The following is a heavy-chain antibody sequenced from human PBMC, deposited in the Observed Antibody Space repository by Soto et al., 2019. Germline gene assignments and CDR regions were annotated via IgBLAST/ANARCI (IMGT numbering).Heavy chain of an antibody. CDR3: ANDMVGTRGMDV. D-gene: IGHD2-15*01. CDR2: ISWNSGSI. Sequence: EVQLVESGGGLVQPGRSLRLSCAASGFTFDDYAMHWVRQAPGKGLEWVSGISWNSGSIGYADSVKGRFTISRDNAKNCLGLQFNNLRAEDTALYYCANDMVGTRGMDVWGQGTTVTVSS. V-gene: IGHV3-9*01. J-gene: IGHJ6*02. CDR1: GFTFDDYA.